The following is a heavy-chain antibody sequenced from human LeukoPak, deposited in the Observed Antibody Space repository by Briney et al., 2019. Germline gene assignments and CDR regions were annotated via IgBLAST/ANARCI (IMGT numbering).Heavy chain of an antibody. Sequence: TGGSLRLSCAASGFTFSSYWMTWVRQAPGKGLEWVANIKQDGSEKYYVDSVKGRFTISRDNAKNSLSLQMNSLRAEDTAVYYCARDLYRIVVVPHYFDYWGQGTLVTVSS. CDR2: IKQDGSEK. V-gene: IGHV3-7*01. J-gene: IGHJ4*02. D-gene: IGHD3-22*01. CDR1: GFTFSSYW. CDR3: ARDLYRIVVVPHYFDY.